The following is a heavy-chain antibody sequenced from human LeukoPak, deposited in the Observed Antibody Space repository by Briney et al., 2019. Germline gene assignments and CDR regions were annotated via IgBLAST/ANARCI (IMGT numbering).Heavy chain of an antibody. V-gene: IGHV4-59*01. D-gene: IGHD6-19*01. CDR2: IYYSGST. J-gene: IGHJ4*02. CDR3: ARGKYSSGWYYFDY. Sequence: ASETLSLTCTVSGGSISSYYWSWIRQPPGKGLEWSGYIYYSGSTNYNPSLKSRVTISVDTSKNQFSLKLSSVTAADTAVYYCARGKYSSGWYYFDYWGQGTLVTVSS. CDR1: GGSISSYY.